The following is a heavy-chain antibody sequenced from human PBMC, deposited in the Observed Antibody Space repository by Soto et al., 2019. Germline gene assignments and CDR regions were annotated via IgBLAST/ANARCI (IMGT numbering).Heavy chain of an antibody. CDR2: IYSGGSA. CDR1: GFTVSSNY. CDR3: AREGFDY. Sequence: GGSLRLSCAASGFTVSSNYMSWVRQAPGKGLEWVSVIYSGGSAAYADSVKARFTISRDNSKNTLYLQMNSLRAEDTAVYYCAREGFDYWGQGTLVTVSS. V-gene: IGHV3-66*01. J-gene: IGHJ4*02.